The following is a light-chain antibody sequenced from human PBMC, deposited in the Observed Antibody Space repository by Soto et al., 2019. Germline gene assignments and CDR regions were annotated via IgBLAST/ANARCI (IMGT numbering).Light chain of an antibody. CDR2: GTS. Sequence: VLTQSPVTLSLSPGESATLSCRASQTVSITYLTWYQQKPGQAPRLLIYGTSSRATGIPDRFSGSGSGTEFTLTISSLQSEDFAVYYCQPPAFGQGTRLEIK. J-gene: IGKJ5*01. V-gene: IGKV3-20*01. CDR3: QPPA. CDR1: QTVSITY.